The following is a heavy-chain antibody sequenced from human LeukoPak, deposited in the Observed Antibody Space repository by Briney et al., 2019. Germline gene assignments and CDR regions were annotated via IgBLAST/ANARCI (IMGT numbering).Heavy chain of an antibody. CDR3: ARGAGIAETGTGSFDY. Sequence: PGGSLRLSCAASGFTVSRNYMSWDRQAPRRGLEWLSVIYNDGSTFYADSVKGRITISRDISKNTLYLQMNSLRAEDTAMYYCARGAGIAETGTGSFDYWGQGTLVTVSS. J-gene: IGHJ4*02. V-gene: IGHV3-53*01. CDR1: GFTVSRNY. D-gene: IGHD6-13*01. CDR2: IYNDGST.